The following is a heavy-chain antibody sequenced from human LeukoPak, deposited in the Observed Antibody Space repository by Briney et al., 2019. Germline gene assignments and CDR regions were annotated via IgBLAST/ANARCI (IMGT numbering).Heavy chain of an antibody. CDR1: GGSFSGYY. D-gene: IGHD3-9*01. CDR3: ARDGPIRYFDWLFTYFDY. CDR2: INHSGST. Sequence: SETLSLTCAVCGGSFSGYYWSWIRQPPGKGLEWIGEINHSGSTNYNPSLKSRVTISVDTSKNQFSLKLSSVTAADTAVYYCARDGPIRYFDWLFTYFDYWGQGTLVTVSS. J-gene: IGHJ4*02. V-gene: IGHV4-34*01.